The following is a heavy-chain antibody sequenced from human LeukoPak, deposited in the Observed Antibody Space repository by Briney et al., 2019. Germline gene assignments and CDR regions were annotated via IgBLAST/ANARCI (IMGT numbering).Heavy chain of an antibody. CDR2: IYYGGST. D-gene: IGHD3-9*01. J-gene: IGHJ4*02. V-gene: IGHV4-39*07. Sequence: PSETLSLTCIVSGGSIRSSSYYWGWIRQPPGKGLEWIGSIYYGGSTYYNPSLKSRVTISVDTSKNQLSLKLSSVTAADTAVYYCARDERYFDWLLLNYWGQGTLVTVSS. CDR3: ARDERYFDWLLLNY. CDR1: GGSIRSSSYY.